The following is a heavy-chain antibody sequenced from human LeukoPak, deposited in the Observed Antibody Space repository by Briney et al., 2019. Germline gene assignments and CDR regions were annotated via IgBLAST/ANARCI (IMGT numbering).Heavy chain of an antibody. J-gene: IGHJ5*02. D-gene: IGHD6-6*01. CDR1: GGSISSYY. V-gene: IGHV4-59*01. CDR2: IYYSGST. Sequence: PSETLSLTCTVSGGSISSYYWSWIRRPPGKGLEWIGYIYYSGSTNYNPSLKSRVSISVDTSKNQFSLKLSSVTAADTAVYYCARVGIAARRIWFDPWGQGTLVTVSS. CDR3: ARVGIAARRIWFDP.